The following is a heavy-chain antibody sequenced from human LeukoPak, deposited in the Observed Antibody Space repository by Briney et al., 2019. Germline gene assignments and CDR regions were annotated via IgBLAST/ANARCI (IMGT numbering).Heavy chain of an antibody. CDR2: ISSSSSHI. J-gene: IGHJ4*02. Sequence: GGSLRLSCAASGFTFSSYSMNWVRQAPGKGLEWVSSISSSSSHIYYADSVKGRLTISRDNAKHSLYLQMHSLRAEDTAVYYCARHPEATILGYCSSTSCGYFDYWGQGALVTVPS. V-gene: IGHV3-21*01. D-gene: IGHD2-2*01. CDR1: GFTFSSYS. CDR3: ARHPEATILGYCSSTSCGYFDY.